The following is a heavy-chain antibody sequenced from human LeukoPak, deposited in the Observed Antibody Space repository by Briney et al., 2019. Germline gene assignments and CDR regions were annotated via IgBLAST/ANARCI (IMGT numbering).Heavy chain of an antibody. Sequence: PGGSLRLFCSASGFTFCRYAMHWVRQAPGKGLEYVSAISSNGGSTYYADSVKGRFTISRDNSNNTLYLQMSSLRAEVTAVYYCVKDGSGSYYTYYFDYWGQGTLVTVSS. CDR2: ISSNGGST. CDR3: VKDGSGSYYTYYFDY. D-gene: IGHD3-10*01. J-gene: IGHJ4*02. CDR1: GFTFCRYA. V-gene: IGHV3-64D*06.